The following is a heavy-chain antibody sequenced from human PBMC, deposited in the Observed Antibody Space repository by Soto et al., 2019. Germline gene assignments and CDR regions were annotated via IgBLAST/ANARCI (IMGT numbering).Heavy chain of an antibody. V-gene: IGHV5-10-1*01. D-gene: IGHD6-6*01. CDR2: IDPSDSYT. Sequence: GESLKISCKGSGYSFTSYWISWVRQMPGKGLEWMGRIDPSDSYTNYSPSFQGHVTISADKSISTAYLQWSSLKASDTAMYYCARRDIADRYYNWFDPWGQGTLLTVSS. CDR3: ARRDIADRYYNWFDP. CDR1: GYSFTSYW. J-gene: IGHJ5*02.